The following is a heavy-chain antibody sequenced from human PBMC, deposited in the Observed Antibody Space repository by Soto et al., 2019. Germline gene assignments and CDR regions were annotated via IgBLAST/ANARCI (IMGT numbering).Heavy chain of an antibody. D-gene: IGHD5-12*01. CDR3: AKEPGTRAWLRTYEYCFDL. Sequence: PGGSLRLSCAASGFTFSSYGMHWVRQAPGKGLEWVAVISYDGSNKYYADSVKGRFTISRDNSKNTLYLQMNSLRAEDTAVYYCAKEPGTRAWLRTYEYCFDLWGQGTPVTVSS. J-gene: IGHJ5*02. CDR2: ISYDGSNK. V-gene: IGHV3-30*18. CDR1: GFTFSSYG.